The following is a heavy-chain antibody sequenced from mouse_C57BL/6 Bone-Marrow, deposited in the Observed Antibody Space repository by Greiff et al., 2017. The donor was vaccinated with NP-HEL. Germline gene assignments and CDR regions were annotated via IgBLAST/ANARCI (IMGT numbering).Heavy chain of an antibody. CDR1: GYTFTDYY. CDR3: ASTTVPFDY. V-gene: IGHV1-26*01. CDR2: INPNNGGT. J-gene: IGHJ2*01. D-gene: IGHD1-1*01. Sequence: VQLQQSGPELVKPGASVKISCKASGYTFTDYYMNWVKQSHGKSLEWIGDINPNNGGTSYNQKFKGKATLTVDKSSSTAYMELRSLTSEDSAVYYCASTTVPFDYWGQGTTLTVSS.